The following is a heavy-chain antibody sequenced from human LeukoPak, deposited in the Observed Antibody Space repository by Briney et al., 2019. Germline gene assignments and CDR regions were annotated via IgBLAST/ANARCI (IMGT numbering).Heavy chain of an antibody. J-gene: IGHJ4*02. CDR3: ARGGAAAGIPFDY. D-gene: IGHD6-13*01. CDR1: GFTFSSYS. CDR2: ISSSSSYI. V-gene: IGHV3-21*01. Sequence: GGSLRLSCAAPGFTFSSYSMNWVRQAPGKGLEWVSSISSSSSYIYYADSVKGRFTISRDNAKNSLYLQMNSLRAEDTAVYYCARGGAAAGIPFDYWGQGTLVTVSS.